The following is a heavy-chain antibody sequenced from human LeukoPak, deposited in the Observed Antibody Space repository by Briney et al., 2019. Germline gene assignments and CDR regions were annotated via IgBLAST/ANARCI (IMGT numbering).Heavy chain of an antibody. Sequence: GGSLRLSCAASGFTVSNNYMSWVRQAPGKGLEWVSVIYSGGRTYDADSVKGRFIISRDTSKNTLYLQMNSLTAEDTAVYFCARGIGSTVFFDHWGQGTLVTVSS. J-gene: IGHJ4*02. V-gene: IGHV3-66*01. CDR1: GFTVSNNY. CDR2: IYSGGRT. CDR3: ARGIGSTVFFDH. D-gene: IGHD4-11*01.